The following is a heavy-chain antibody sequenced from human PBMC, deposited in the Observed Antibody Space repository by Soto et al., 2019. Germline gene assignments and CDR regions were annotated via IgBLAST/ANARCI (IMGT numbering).Heavy chain of an antibody. J-gene: IGHJ5*02. D-gene: IGHD1-26*01. CDR3: ARNPGTNWFDP. CDR2: IYPGDSDI. Sequence: GESLKISCKGSGHSFNSHWIGWVRQVPGKGLEWMGIIYPGDSDIRYSPSFQGQVTISADKSISTAYLQWSSLKASDAAMYYCARNPGTNWFDPWGQGTLVTVSS. CDR1: GHSFNSHW. V-gene: IGHV5-51*01.